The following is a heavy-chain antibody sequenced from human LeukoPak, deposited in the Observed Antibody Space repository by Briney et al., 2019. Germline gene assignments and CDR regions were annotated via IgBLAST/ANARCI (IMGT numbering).Heavy chain of an antibody. Sequence: GGSLRLSCAASGFTFSSYGMSWVRQAPGKGLEWVSAISGSGGSTYYADSVKGRFTISRDNSKNTLYLQMNSLRADDTAVYYCAKDLYSNYGGLWGQGTLVTVSS. V-gene: IGHV3-23*01. D-gene: IGHD4-11*01. CDR2: ISGSGGST. J-gene: IGHJ4*02. CDR3: AKDLYSNYGGL. CDR1: GFTFSSYG.